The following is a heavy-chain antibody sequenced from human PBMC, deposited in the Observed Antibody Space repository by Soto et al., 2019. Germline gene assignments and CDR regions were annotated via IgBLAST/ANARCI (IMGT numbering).Heavy chain of an antibody. CDR3: AKGYSDSSWSHLDF. J-gene: IGHJ4*02. D-gene: IGHD6-13*01. CDR1: GFTVSSYA. V-gene: IGHV3-23*01. CDR2: LNGRATEK. Sequence: EVQLLESGGGLVRPGGSLRLSCVVSGFTVSSYAMTWVRQAPGKGLEWVSTLNGRATEKYHADSVRGRFTISRDNSKSTLYLQMNSLRAEDSAIYYCAKGYSDSSWSHLDFWGQGTLVTVSS.